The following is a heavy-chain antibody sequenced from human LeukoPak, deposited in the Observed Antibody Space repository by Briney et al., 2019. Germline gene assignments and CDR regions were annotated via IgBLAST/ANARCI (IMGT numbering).Heavy chain of an antibody. CDR3: ARLYSNYGMDV. J-gene: IGHJ6*04. V-gene: IGHV3-21*01. CDR2: ISSSSSYI. D-gene: IGHD4-11*01. Sequence: PGGSLRLSCAASGFTFSSYAMSWVRQAPGKGLEWVSSISSSSSYIYYADSVKGRFTISRDNAKNSLYLQMNSLRAEDTAVYYCARLYSNYGMDVWGKGTTVTVSS. CDR1: GFTFSSYA.